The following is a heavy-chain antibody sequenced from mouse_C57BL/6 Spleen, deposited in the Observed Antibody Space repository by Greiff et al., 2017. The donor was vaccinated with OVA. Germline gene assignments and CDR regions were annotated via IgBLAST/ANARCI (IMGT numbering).Heavy chain of an antibody. D-gene: IGHD4-1*01. V-gene: IGHV14-2*01. CDR2: IDPEDGDT. CDR3: ARSQTGTGCDY. CDR1: GFNIKDYY. Sequence: VQLQQSGAELVKPGASVKLSCTASGFNIKDYYMHWVKQRTEQGLEWIGRIDPEDGDTKYAPKFQGKATITADTSSNTAYLQLSSLTSEDTAVYYCARSQTGTGCDYWGQGTTLTVSS. J-gene: IGHJ2*01.